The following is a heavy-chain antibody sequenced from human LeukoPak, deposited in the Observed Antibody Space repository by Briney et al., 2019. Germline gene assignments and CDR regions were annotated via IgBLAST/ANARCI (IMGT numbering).Heavy chain of an antibody. CDR3: ARGYYDSSGYYLGFYFDY. CDR2: IYYSGST. D-gene: IGHD3-22*01. Sequence: SETLSLTCTVSGGSISSYYWSWIRQPPGKGLGWIGYIYYSGSTNYNPSLKSRVTISVDTSKNQFSLKLSSVTAADTAVYYCARGYYDSSGYYLGFYFDYWGQGTLVTVSS. V-gene: IGHV4-59*01. CDR1: GGSISSYY. J-gene: IGHJ4*02.